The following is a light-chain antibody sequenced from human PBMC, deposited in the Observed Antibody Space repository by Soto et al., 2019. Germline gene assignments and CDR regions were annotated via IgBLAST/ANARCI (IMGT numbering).Light chain of an antibody. CDR3: LQYYNFSWT. CDR2: AAS. Sequence: AIQMTQSPSSLSASVGYRLAISCRASQDIRNTLAWYQQKPGEAPKLLIFAASNLQSGVPSRFSGSGSVTDFTLAITGLQPEDFATYYCLQYYNFSWTFGQGTTGDIK. V-gene: IGKV1-6*01. CDR1: QDIRNT. J-gene: IGKJ1*01.